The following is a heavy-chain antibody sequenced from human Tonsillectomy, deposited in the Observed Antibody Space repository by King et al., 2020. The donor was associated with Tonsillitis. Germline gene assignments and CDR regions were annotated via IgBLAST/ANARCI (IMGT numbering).Heavy chain of an antibody. Sequence: VQLVESGAEMRKPGSSVKVSCKASGGTFSNFAINWVRQAPGQGLEWMGGILPKFDTTNYSQKFQGKITLTADEATTTVYMELTTLTSEDTAIYYCARDSQPRMGWDLFVGSFDLWGQGTLVTVSS. CDR2: ILPKFDTT. J-gene: IGHJ4*02. CDR3: ARDSQPRMGWDLFVGSFDL. D-gene: IGHD1-26*01. V-gene: IGHV1-69*01. CDR1: GGTFSNFA.